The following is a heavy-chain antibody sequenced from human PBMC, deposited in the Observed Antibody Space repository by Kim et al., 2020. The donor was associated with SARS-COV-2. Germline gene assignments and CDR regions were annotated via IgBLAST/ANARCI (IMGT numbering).Heavy chain of an antibody. CDR3: ARLLMVRGVFVDY. V-gene: IGHV3-21*01. CDR1: GFTFSSYS. Sequence: GGSLRLSCAASGFTFSSYSMNWVRQAPGKGLEWVSSISSSSSYIYYADSVKGRFTISRDNAKNSLYLQMNSLRAEDTAVYYCARLLMVRGVFVDYWGQGTLVTVSS. D-gene: IGHD3-10*01. J-gene: IGHJ4*02. CDR2: ISSSSSYI.